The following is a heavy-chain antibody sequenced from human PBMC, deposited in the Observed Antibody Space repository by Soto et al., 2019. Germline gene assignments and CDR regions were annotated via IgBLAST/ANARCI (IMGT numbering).Heavy chain of an antibody. CDR3: ARDPSEGRVGNWFES. CDR1: GFTFSRYA. CDR2: ISSTTSYV. V-gene: IGHV3-21*06. Sequence: PGGSLRLSCAASGFTFSRYAMNWLRQAPGKGLEWVASISSTTSYVYYADSVKGRFSTSRDNAKNILYLKMYALRTEDTAVYYCARDPSEGRVGNWFESWGQGTLVTVSS. J-gene: IGHJ5*01. D-gene: IGHD2-2*01.